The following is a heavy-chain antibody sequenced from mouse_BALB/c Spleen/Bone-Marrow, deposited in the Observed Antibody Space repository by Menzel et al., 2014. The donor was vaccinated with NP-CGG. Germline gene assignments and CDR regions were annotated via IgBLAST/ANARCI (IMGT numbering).Heavy chain of an antibody. CDR2: IDPANGNT. D-gene: IGHD5-1-1*01. V-gene: IGHV14-3*02. CDR3: ARGIPYYPMDF. J-gene: IGHJ4*01. CDR1: GFNIKDTY. Sequence: VQLQQSGAELVKPGASVKLSCTASGFNIKDTYMHWVKQRPEQGLEWIGRIDPANGNTKFAPKFQGKATITADTSPNTAYLHLSSLTSEDTAVYYCARGIPYYPMDFWGQGTSVTVSS.